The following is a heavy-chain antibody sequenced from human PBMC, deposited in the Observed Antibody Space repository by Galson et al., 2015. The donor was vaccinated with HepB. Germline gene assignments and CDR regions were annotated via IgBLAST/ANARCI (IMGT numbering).Heavy chain of an antibody. J-gene: IGHJ4*02. Sequence: SLRLSCAASGFTFSSYAMSWVRQAPGKGLEWVSAISGSGGSTYYADSVKGRFTISRDNSKNTLYLQMNSLRAEDTAVYYCAKHQGGPAATRAHYFDYWGQGTLVTVSP. D-gene: IGHD2-2*01. CDR1: GFTFSSYA. V-gene: IGHV3-23*01. CDR2: ISGSGGST. CDR3: AKHQGGPAATRAHYFDY.